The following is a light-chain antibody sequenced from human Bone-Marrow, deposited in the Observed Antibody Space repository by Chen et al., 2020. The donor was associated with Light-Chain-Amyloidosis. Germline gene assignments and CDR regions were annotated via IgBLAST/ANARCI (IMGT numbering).Light chain of an antibody. CDR2: AAS. CDR1: QDIRNG. Sequence: AIQMTQSPSSLSASVGDRVTITCRASQDIRNGLGWYQQKPGKAPKLLIFAASSIQSGVSSRFSGSGSGSEFTLSSSSLQPEDFATYYCLQDHNYPLTFGGGTKLEIK. J-gene: IGKJ4*01. V-gene: IGKV1-6*01. CDR3: LQDHNYPLT.